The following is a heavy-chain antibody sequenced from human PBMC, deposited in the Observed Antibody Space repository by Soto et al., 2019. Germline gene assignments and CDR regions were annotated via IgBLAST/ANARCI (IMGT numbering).Heavy chain of an antibody. V-gene: IGHV3-7*01. CDR3: AGPRGYFDY. J-gene: IGHJ4*02. CDR1: GFTFSSYW. D-gene: IGHD3-10*01. Sequence: GGSLRLSCAASGFTFSSYWMSWVRQAPGKGLEWVANIKQDGSEKYYVDSVKGRFTISRDNAKNSLYLQMNSLRAEDMAAYYCAGPRGYFDYWGQGTLVTVSS. CDR2: IKQDGSEK.